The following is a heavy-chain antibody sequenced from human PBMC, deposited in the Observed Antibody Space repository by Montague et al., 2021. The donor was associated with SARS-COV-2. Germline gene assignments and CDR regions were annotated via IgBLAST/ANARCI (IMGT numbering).Heavy chain of an antibody. Sequence: SRSLSLSASGFTFNNYGIHWVRQAPGKGLEWVAVISYEGSQKFFTDSVKGRFVISRDSAQSTVYLQMNSLRVEDTAVYYCAKASQVFWLGQFARDAFDIWGQGTTVSVSS. V-gene: IGHV3-30*18. J-gene: IGHJ3*02. CDR1: GFTFNNYG. CDR2: ISYEGSQK. D-gene: IGHD3-10*01. CDR3: AKASQVFWLGQFARDAFDI.